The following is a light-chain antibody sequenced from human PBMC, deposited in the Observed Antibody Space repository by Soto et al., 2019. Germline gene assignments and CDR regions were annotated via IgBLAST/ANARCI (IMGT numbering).Light chain of an antibody. J-gene: IGKJ2*01. CDR2: AAS. CDR1: QGVSSS. CDR3: QQLNTYPQT. V-gene: IGKV1-9*01. Sequence: DIQLTQSPSFLSASVGDRVTITCRASQGVSSSLAWYQLKPGKAPRLLIYAASTLQSGVPSRFSGSGSGTEFTLTISRLQPEDFATYYCQQLNTYPQTFGQGTKLEIK.